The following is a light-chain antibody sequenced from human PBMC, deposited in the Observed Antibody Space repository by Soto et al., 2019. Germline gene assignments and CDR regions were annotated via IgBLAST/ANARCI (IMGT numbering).Light chain of an antibody. CDR3: QQYNNWLT. Sequence: EIVMTQSPATLSVSPGERATLSCRASQSVSSNLAWYQQKPGQAPRLLIYGVFTRATGIPARFSGSGSGTEFTLTISSLQSEDFAVYYCQQYNNWLTFGGGTKVEI. CDR2: GVF. J-gene: IGKJ4*01. CDR1: QSVSSN. V-gene: IGKV3-15*01.